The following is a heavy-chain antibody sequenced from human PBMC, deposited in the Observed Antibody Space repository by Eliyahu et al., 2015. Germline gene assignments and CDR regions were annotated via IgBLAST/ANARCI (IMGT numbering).Heavy chain of an antibody. V-gene: IGHV4-34*01. CDR2: INHSGST. CDR1: GGSFSGYY. Sequence: QVQLQQWGAGLLKPSETLSLTCXVYGGSFSGYYWXWIRQPPGKGLEWIGEINHSGSTNYNPSLKSRVTISVDTPKNQFSLKLSSVTAADTAVYYCARGRKVPGGYFDYWGQGTLVTVSS. J-gene: IGHJ4*02. D-gene: IGHD3-10*01. CDR3: ARGRKVPGGYFDY.